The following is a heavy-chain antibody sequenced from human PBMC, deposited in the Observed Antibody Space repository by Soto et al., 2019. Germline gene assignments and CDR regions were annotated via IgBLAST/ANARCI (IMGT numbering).Heavy chain of an antibody. J-gene: IGHJ4*01. Sequence: SVKVSCKASGGTFSSYAISWVRQAPGQGLEWMGGIIPIFGTANYAQKFQGRVTITADESTSTAYMELSSLRSEDTAVYYCARMGDGYTLPRLDFDYWGHGTLVTVSS. V-gene: IGHV1-69*13. CDR1: GGTFSSYA. CDR3: ARMGDGYTLPRLDFDY. D-gene: IGHD5-12*01. CDR2: IIPIFGTA.